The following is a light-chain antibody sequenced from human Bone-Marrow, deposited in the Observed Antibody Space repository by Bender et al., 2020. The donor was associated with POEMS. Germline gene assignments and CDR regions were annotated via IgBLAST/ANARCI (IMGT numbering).Light chain of an antibody. CDR1: SSDVGGYNY. V-gene: IGLV2-8*01. CDR2: EGT. CDR3: CSFADRAVV. Sequence: QSALTQPPSASGSPGQSVTISCTGTSSDVGGYNYVSWYQQHPGQAPKLMIYEGTKRPSGVSDRFSGSKSANTASLTISGLQAEDEADYYCCSFADRAVVFGGGTKLTVL. J-gene: IGLJ3*02.